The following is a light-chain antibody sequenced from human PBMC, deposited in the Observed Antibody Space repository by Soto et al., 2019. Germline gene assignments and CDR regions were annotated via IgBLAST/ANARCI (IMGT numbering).Light chain of an antibody. Sequence: EIVLTQSPATLSLSPGERASLSCRASQSISSYLVWYQQRPGQAPRLLIYDASNMATDIPARFSGSGSGTDFTLTISSLEPEDCAVYYCQQRRNWPLTFGGGTKVEIK. CDR3: QQRRNWPLT. J-gene: IGKJ4*01. CDR2: DAS. V-gene: IGKV3-11*01. CDR1: QSISSY.